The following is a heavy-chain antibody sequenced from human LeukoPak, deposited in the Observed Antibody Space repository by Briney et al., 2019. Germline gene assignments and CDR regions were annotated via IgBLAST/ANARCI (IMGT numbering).Heavy chain of an antibody. Sequence: GGSLRLSCAASGFTFSSYAVTWVRQAPGKGLEWVSGISGTGESTNYADSVKGRFTISRDNSENTVSVQMNSLRAEDTAVYYCAKDLRNMGGPVAGASQHWGHGTLVTVSS. D-gene: IGHD6-19*01. CDR3: AKDLRNMGGPVAGASQH. CDR2: ISGTGEST. CDR1: GFTFSSYA. J-gene: IGHJ1*01. V-gene: IGHV3-23*01.